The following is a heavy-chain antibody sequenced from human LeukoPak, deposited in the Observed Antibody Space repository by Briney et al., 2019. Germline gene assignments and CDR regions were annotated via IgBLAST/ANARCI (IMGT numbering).Heavy chain of an antibody. J-gene: IGHJ4*02. CDR2: IWYDGSNK. CDR3: GIEISGFPDY. D-gene: IGHD6-19*01. Sequence: GGSLRLSCAASGFTFSSYGMHWVRQAPGKGLEWVAVIWYDGSNKYYADSVKGRFTISGDNSKNTLYLQMNSLRAEDTAVYYCGIEISGFPDYWGQGTLVTVSS. V-gene: IGHV3-33*01. CDR1: GFTFSSYG.